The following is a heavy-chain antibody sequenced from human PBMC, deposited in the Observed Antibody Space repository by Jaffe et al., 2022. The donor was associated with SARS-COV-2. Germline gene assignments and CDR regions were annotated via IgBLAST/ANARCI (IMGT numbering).Heavy chain of an antibody. CDR3: AKVAGDTSTRIDY. J-gene: IGHJ4*02. V-gene: IGHV3-23*04. CDR1: GFTFSNYA. D-gene: IGHD1-26*01. Sequence: EMQLVESGGGLVQPGGSLRLSCTASGFTFSNYAMNWVRQAPGKGLEWVSHISGSGTFTYYADSVKGRFTTSRDNSKSTLYLQVNNVGAEDTAIFYCAKVAGDTSTRIDYWGQGTLVTVSS. CDR2: ISGSGTFT.